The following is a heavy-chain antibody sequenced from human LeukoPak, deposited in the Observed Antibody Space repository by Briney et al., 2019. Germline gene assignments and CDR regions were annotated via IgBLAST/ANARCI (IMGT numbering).Heavy chain of an antibody. Sequence: PSETLSLTCTVSGGSISNSSYYWGWIRQPPGKGLEWIGSIYYSGSTYYNPSLKSRVTISVDTSKNQFSLKLSSVTAADTAVYYCARHPYYDSNGSFDYWGQGTLVTVSS. CDR3: ARHPYYDSNGSFDY. V-gene: IGHV4-39*01. CDR2: IYYSGST. D-gene: IGHD3-22*01. J-gene: IGHJ4*02. CDR1: GGSISNSSYY.